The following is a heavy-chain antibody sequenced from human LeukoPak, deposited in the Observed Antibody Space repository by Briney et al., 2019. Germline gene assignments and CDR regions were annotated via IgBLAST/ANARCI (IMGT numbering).Heavy chain of an antibody. J-gene: IGHJ4*02. CDR2: IYPGDSDT. CDR3: ATATGLSGSVEY. V-gene: IGHV5-51*01. D-gene: IGHD2-8*02. Sequence: PGESLKISCKGSGYSSTSYWIGWVRQMPGQGLEWMGIIYPGDSDTRYSPSFQGQVTISVDKSINTAYLQWSSLKASDTAMYYCATATGLSGSVEYWGQGTLVTVSS. CDR1: GYSSTSYW.